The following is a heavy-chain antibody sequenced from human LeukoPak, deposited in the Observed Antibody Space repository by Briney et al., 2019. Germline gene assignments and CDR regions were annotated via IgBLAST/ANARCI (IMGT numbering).Heavy chain of an antibody. CDR1: GFTFSSYS. J-gene: IGHJ4*02. CDR3: AREWRVGITFGGVTAN. Sequence: PGGSLRLSCAASGFTFSSYSMNWVRQAPGKGLVWVSRINSDGSSTSYADSVKGRFTISRDNAKNTLYLQMNSLRAEDTAVYYCAREWRVGITFGGVTANGGQGTLVTVSS. V-gene: IGHV3-74*01. CDR2: INSDGSST. D-gene: IGHD3-16*01.